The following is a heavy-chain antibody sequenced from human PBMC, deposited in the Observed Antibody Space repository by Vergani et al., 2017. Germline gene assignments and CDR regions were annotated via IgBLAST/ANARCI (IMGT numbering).Heavy chain of an antibody. CDR1: GFTFGVSN. D-gene: IGHD4-23*01. V-gene: IGHV3-48*01. J-gene: IGHJ5*02. CDR3: AREIAGNVMAS. CDR2: ISGSSRTI. Sequence: EVQLVESGGGIVKPGGSLRLSCSASGFTFGVSNMNWVRQAPGKGLEWVSSISGSSRTIFYADSVKGRFTISRDNAKNSLFLQMSSLRVEDTAVYYCAREIAGNVMASWGQGTLVTVSS.